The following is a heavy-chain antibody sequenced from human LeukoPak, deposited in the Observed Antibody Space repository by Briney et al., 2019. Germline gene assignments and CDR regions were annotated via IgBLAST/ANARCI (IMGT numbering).Heavy chain of an antibody. Sequence: SVKVSCKASGGTFSSYAISWVRQAPGQGLEWMGGIIPIFGTANYAQKFQGRVTITADESTSTAYMELSSLRAEDTAVYYCARSLVVGATYPYHWGQGTLVTVSS. J-gene: IGHJ5*02. V-gene: IGHV1-69*13. CDR2: IIPIFGTA. CDR1: GGTFSSYA. CDR3: ARSLVVGATYPYH. D-gene: IGHD1-26*01.